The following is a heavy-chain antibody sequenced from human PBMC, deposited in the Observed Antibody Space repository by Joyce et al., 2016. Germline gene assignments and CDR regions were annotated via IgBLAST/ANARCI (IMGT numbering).Heavy chain of an antibody. CDR3: AREARMQLTYYYFGLDV. CDR2: INQDGSEK. J-gene: IGHJ6*02. D-gene: IGHD5-18*01. Sequence: EVQLVESGGRLVQPGGSLRLSCAASGFMFSSYWMIWVRQGPGKGVEWVANINQDGSEKNYVDAVKGRFTISRDNAKKSLYWQMNSLRAEDTAVYYCAREARMQLTYYYFGLDVWGQGTTVVVSS. V-gene: IGHV3-7*01. CDR1: GFMFSSYW.